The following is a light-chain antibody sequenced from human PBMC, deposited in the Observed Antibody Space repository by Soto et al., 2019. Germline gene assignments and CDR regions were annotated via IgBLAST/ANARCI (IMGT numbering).Light chain of an antibody. J-gene: IGKJ1*01. CDR1: QRISAY. CDR2: TAS. Sequence: DIQMTQSPSSLSAYVGDRVTITCRASQRISAYLNWYQHKPGKAPRLLIYTASSLESGVPSRFSGSGSGTEFTLTISSLQPDDFATYYCQQYNSYSPTFGQGTKVDIK. CDR3: QQYNSYSPT. V-gene: IGKV1-5*01.